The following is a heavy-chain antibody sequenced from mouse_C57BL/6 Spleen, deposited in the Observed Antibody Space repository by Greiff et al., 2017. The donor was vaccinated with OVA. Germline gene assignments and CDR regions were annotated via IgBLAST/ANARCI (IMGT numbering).Heavy chain of an antibody. V-gene: IGHV5-6*01. CDR2: ISSGGSYT. CDR1: GFTFSSYG. D-gene: IGHD2-4*01. CDR3: ARLYDYDGGYYAMDY. J-gene: IGHJ4*01. Sequence: EVQRVESGGDLVKPGGSLKLSCAASGFTFSSYGMSWVRQTPDKRLEWVATISSGGSYTYYPDSVKGRFTISRDNAKNTLYLQMSSLKSEDTAMYYCARLYDYDGGYYAMDYWGQGTSVTVSS.